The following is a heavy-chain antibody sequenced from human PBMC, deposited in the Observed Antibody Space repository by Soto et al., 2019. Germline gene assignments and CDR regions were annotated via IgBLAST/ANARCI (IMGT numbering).Heavy chain of an antibody. D-gene: IGHD6-6*01. CDR3: VRDRSNSPDYFDY. V-gene: IGHV4-30-4*01. J-gene: IGHJ4*02. Sequence: QVQLQESGPGLVKPSQTLSLTCTVSGGSIRSDDYYWSWIRQPPGKGLEWIGYIYYTGTTNYNPSLQSRVTISMDTSKNQFSLKLSSVNAADTAFYDCVRDRSNSPDYFDYWGQGTLVTVSS. CDR2: IYYTGTT. CDR1: GGSIRSDDYY.